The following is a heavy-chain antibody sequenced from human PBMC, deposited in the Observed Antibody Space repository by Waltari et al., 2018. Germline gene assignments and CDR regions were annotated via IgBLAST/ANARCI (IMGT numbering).Heavy chain of an antibody. Sequence: EAQLVESGGDFVQPGGSLRLSCAASGFSFSRYWMHWVRQVPGKGLVWVSRIDSDGWTKIYADSVKGRFTISRDNAKNTVYLQMNSLRAEDMAIYYCARVASNWHFDLWGRGTLVTV. CDR1: GFSFSRYW. CDR3: ARVASNWHFDL. CDR2: IDSDGWTK. V-gene: IGHV3-74*01. J-gene: IGHJ2*01. D-gene: IGHD4-4*01.